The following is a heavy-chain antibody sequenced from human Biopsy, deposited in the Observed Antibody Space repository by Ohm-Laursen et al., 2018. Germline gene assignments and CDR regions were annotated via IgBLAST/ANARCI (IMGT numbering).Heavy chain of an antibody. V-gene: IGHV1-69*13. J-gene: IGHJ1*01. CDR2: NIPILGTG. CDR3: ATKLTGYFHH. Sequence: VKISCKVPGGTFSNYGVNWVRQAPGQGLEWLGGNIPILGTGNYAQKFQDRVTVAADTSPSTATMELRSLRSDDTAVYYCATKLTGYFHHWGQGTLVIVSS. CDR1: GGTFSNYG. D-gene: IGHD3-9*01.